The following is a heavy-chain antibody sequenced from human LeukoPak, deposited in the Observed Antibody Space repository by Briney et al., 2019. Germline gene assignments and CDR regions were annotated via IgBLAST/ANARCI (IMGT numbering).Heavy chain of an antibody. J-gene: IGHJ3*02. CDR1: GFTFSSYE. CDR2: ITSSGSSI. D-gene: IGHD2-21*01. V-gene: IGHV3-48*03. Sequence: GGSLRLSCVASGFTFSSYEMNWVRQAPGKGLEWVSYITSSGSSIYYADSVKGRFTISRDNAKKSLYLQMNSLRAEDTAVYYCARDYSEVLVSDAFDIWGLGTMVTVSS. CDR3: ARDYSEVLVSDAFDI.